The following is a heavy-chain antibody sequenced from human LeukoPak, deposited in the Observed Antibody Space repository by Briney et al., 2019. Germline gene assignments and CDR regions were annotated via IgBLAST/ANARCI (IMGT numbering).Heavy chain of an antibody. CDR2: IYSGGNT. J-gene: IGHJ6*02. D-gene: IGHD5-24*01. CDR3: ARDSKMSTASPYYGMDV. CDR1: GGSISSHY. Sequence: ETLSLTCTVSGGSISSHYWSWLRQPPGKGLEWVSIIYSGGNTYYADSVKGRFTISRDNSKNTLSLQMNSLRAEDTAVYYCARDSKMSTASPYYGMDVWGQGTTVTVSS. V-gene: IGHV3-66*01.